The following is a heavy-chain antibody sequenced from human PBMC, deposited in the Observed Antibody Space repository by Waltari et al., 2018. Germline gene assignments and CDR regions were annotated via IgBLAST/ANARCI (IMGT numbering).Heavy chain of an antibody. CDR1: ACRFCDYE. Sequence: EERLVASGGGLVTPGWSLSLSCVASACRFCDYEMNWGRQAPGTGLGWLSSIDGSHSNIFYAESVRSRFTVSRDNSKNSLYLEMSNVRAEDTGLYYCTRDLYGSGGDWFDPWGQGTLVTVSS. CDR2: IDGSHSNI. D-gene: IGHD3-10*01. J-gene: IGHJ5*02. V-gene: IGHV3-21*03. CDR3: TRDLYGSGGDWFDP.